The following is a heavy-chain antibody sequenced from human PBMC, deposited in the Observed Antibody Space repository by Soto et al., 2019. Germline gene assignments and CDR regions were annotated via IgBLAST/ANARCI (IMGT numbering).Heavy chain of an antibody. CDR1: GFTFSRYA. J-gene: IGHJ4*02. Sequence: EVQLLEPGGGLVQPGGSLRLSCVASGFTFSRYALTWVRQAPGMGLEWISSITGSGAGTDYADSVRGRFTISRDNSENTLYLQMNSLRAEDTALYYCARDPNGDYVGAFDDWGQGTLVTVSS. D-gene: IGHD4-17*01. CDR2: ITGSGAGT. CDR3: ARDPNGDYVGAFDD. V-gene: IGHV3-23*01.